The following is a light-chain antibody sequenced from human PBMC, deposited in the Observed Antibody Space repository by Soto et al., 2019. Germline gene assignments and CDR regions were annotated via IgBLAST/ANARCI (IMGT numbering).Light chain of an antibody. V-gene: IGKV3-11*01. CDR1: QSVTRSY. CDR3: QQRSNWPLT. J-gene: IGKJ4*01. CDR2: DAS. Sequence: IVLTQSPGTLSLSPGQRATLSCGAIQSVTRSYLAWYQQKPGQAPRLLIYDASNRATGIPARFSGSGSGTDFTLTISSLEPEDFAVYYCQQRSNWPLTFGGGTKVDIK.